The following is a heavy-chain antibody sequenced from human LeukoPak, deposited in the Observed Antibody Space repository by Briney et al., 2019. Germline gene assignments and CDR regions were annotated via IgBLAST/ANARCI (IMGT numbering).Heavy chain of an antibody. D-gene: IGHD3-10*01. CDR1: GYTFTGYY. Sequence: ASVKVSCKASGYTFTGYYMHWVRQAPGQGLEWMGWINPNSGGTNYAQKFQGRVTMTRDTSISTAYMELSRLRSDDTAVYYCARTYSYGSGSYSFYGMDVWGQGTTVTVSS. J-gene: IGHJ6*02. CDR2: INPNSGGT. V-gene: IGHV1-2*02. CDR3: ARTYSYGSGSYSFYGMDV.